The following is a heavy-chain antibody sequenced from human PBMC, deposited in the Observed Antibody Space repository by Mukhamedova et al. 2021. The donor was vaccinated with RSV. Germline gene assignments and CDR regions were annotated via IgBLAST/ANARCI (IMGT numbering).Heavy chain of an antibody. J-gene: IGHJ4*02. V-gene: IGHV4-34*01. D-gene: IGHD3-22*01. CDR2: INNSGST. Sequence: SWIRQPPGKGLEWIGEINNSGSTNYNPSLKSRVTISVDTSKDQFSLKLSSVTAADTAVYYCARGGGYYDSSGYYYGDYWGQGTLV. CDR3: ARGGGYYDSSGYYYGDY.